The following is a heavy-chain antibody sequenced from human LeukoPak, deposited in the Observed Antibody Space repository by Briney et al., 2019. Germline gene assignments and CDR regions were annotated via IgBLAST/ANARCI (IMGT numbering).Heavy chain of an antibody. V-gene: IGHV1-2*06. J-gene: IGHJ4*02. CDR3: ARMSGRYYDY. CDR1: GYTFTGFY. D-gene: IGHD1-26*01. Sequence: ASVEVSCKASGYTFTGFYMHWVRQAPGQGLEWMGRIDPNSGGTNYAQKFQGRVTMTRDTSISTAYMELSRLRSDDTAVYYCARMSGRYYDYWGQGTLVTVSS. CDR2: IDPNSGGT.